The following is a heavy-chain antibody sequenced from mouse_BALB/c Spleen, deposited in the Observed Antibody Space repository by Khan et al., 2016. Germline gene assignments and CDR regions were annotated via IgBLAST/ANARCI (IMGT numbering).Heavy chain of an antibody. J-gene: IGHJ3*01. CDR1: GFSLTDSG. CDR3: AKHAITTVFAY. D-gene: IGHD2-4*01. Sequence: QVQLKQSGPGLVAPSQSLSITCTVSGFSLTDSGVSWIRQPPGKGLEWLGLIWGGGSTYYNSALKSRLHISKDTSKNQVFLKMNSLQTDDTAMYYCAKHAITTVFAYWGQGTLVTVSA. CDR2: IWGGGST. V-gene: IGHV2-6-5*01.